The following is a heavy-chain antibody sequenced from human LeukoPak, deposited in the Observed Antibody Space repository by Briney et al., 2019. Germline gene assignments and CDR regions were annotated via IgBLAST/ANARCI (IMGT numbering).Heavy chain of an antibody. Sequence: GGSLRLSCAASGFNFGGCGMHWVRQAPGKGLEWVAFTRFDESQKYYADSVKGRFTISRDNSRNTVSLQMDSLRPDDTAVYYCAKQMVEGQSYRYMDVWGKGTSVTVSS. CDR3: AKQMVEGQSYRYMDV. CDR1: GFNFGGCG. CDR2: TRFDESQK. J-gene: IGHJ6*03. V-gene: IGHV3-30*02. D-gene: IGHD1-26*01.